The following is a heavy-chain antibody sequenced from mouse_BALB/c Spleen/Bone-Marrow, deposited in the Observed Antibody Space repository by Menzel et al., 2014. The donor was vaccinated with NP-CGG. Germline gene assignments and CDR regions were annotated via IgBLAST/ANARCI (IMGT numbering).Heavy chain of an antibody. J-gene: IGHJ1*01. V-gene: IGHV4-1*02. D-gene: IGHD1-2*01. CDR1: GFDFXGYW. CDR3: ARPGYYGYQDV. Sequence: EVQLQESGGGLVQPGGPLKLSCAASGFDFXGYWMTWVRQAPGKGLEWIGEINPDSSTINYTPSLKDKFIISRDNAKNALYLQMSKVRSEDTALYYCARPGYYGYQDVWGAGTTVTVSS. CDR2: INPDSSTI.